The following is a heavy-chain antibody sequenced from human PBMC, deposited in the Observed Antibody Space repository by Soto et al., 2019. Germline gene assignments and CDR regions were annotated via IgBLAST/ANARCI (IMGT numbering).Heavy chain of an antibody. D-gene: IGHD6-6*01. CDR1: GGSISSSSYY. CDR2: IYYSGST. V-gene: IGHV4-39*01. Sequence: AETLSLTCAVSGGSISSSSYYWVWIRHPPGKGLEWIGSIYYSGSTYYNPSLKSRVTISVDTSKNQFSLKLSSVTAADTAVYYCARASIAARHWFDPWGQGTLVTVSS. J-gene: IGHJ5*02. CDR3: ARASIAARHWFDP.